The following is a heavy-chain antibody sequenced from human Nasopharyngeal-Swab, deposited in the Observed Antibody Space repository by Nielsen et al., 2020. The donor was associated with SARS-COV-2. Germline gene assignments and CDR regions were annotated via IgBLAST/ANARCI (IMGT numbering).Heavy chain of an antibody. CDR3: ARALTRSITIFGVVIPNWFDP. J-gene: IGHJ5*02. CDR2: MNPNRGNT. CDR1: GYTFTSYD. V-gene: IGHV1-8*01. D-gene: IGHD3-3*01. Sequence: ASVKVSCKASGYTFTSYDINWVRQATGQGLEWMGWMNPNRGNTGYAQKFQGRVTITRNTSISTAYMELGSLRSEDTAVYYCARALTRSITIFGVVIPNWFDPWGQGTLVTVSS.